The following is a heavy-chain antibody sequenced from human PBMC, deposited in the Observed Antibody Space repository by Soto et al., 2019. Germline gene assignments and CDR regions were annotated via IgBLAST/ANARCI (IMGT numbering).Heavy chain of an antibody. CDR2: TSYDGSKK. CDR3: AKELGLWSGDLYAFDI. D-gene: IGHD3-3*01. Sequence: QVQLVESGGGVVQPGRSRRLSCAASGFTFSSYGMHWVRQAPGKGLEWVAVTSYDGSKKYYGDSVKGRFTISRDNSMNTLYLQIDSLSAEDTAVYYCAKELGLWSGDLYAFDIWGHVTMVSGSS. J-gene: IGHJ3*02. CDR1: GFTFSSYG. V-gene: IGHV3-30*18.